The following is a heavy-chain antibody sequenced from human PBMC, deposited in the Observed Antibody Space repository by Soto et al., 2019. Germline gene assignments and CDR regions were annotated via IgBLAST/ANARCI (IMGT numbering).Heavy chain of an antibody. J-gene: IGHJ6*02. V-gene: IGHV1-2*04. CDR3: ARGGRGNYYYYGMDV. CDR2: INPNSGGT. Sequence: GASVKVYCKASGYTFTGYYMHWVRQAPGQGLEWMGWINPNSGGTNYAQKFQGWVTMTRDTSISTAYMELSRLRSDDTAVYYCARGGRGNYYYYGMDVWGQGTTVTVSS. CDR1: GYTFTGYY.